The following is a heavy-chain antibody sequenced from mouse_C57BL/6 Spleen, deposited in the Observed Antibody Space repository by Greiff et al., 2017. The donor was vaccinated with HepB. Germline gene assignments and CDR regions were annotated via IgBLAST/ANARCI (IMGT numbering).Heavy chain of an antibody. V-gene: IGHV1-15*01. CDR3: TRLTGTLFDY. J-gene: IGHJ2*01. Sequence: QVQLKESGAELVRPGASVTLSCKASGYTFTDYEMHWVKQTPVHGLEWIGAIDPETGGTAYNQKFKGKAILTADKSSSTAYMELRSLTSEDSAVYYCTRLTGTLFDYWGQGTTLTVSS. CDR2: IDPETGGT. CDR1: GYTFTDYE. D-gene: IGHD4-1*01.